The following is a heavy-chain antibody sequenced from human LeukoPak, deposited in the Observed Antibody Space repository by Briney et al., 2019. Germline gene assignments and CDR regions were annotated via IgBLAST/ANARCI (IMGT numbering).Heavy chain of an antibody. J-gene: IGHJ4*02. D-gene: IGHD6-6*01. CDR1: GFTFSSYE. CDR3: ARESFAARWD. Sequence: GGSLRLSCAASGFTFSSYEMNWVRQAPGKGLEWVANIKQDGSEKYYVDSVKGRFTISRDNAKNSLYLQMNSLRAEDTAVYYCARESFAARWDWGQGTLVTVSS. V-gene: IGHV3-7*01. CDR2: IKQDGSEK.